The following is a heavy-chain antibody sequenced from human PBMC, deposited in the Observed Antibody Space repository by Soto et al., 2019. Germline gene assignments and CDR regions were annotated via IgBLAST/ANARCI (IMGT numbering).Heavy chain of an antibody. J-gene: IGHJ6*02. CDR1: GNSFTSYW. V-gene: IGHV5-10-1*01. D-gene: IGHD1-1*01. CDR2: IDPSDSYT. Sequence: PGESLKISCKGSGNSFTSYWISCVRQMPGKGLEWMVRIDPSDSYTNYSPSFQGHVTISADKSISTAYLQWSSLKASDTAMYYCARPSGVEGHRVGYNYYGMDVWGQGTTVTVSS. CDR3: ARPSGVEGHRVGYNYYGMDV.